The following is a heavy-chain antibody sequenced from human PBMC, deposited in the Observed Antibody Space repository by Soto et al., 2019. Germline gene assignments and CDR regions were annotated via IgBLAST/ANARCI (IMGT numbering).Heavy chain of an antibody. CDR1: GFPFWTYE. J-gene: IGHJ4*02. Sequence: QPGGSLRLSCAASGFPFWTYEMNWVRQAPGKGLEWVSYISSSGNNINYADSVKGRFTISRDNAKNSLSLQMNSLRADDSAVYYCARARTGDYWGQGTPVTVSS. CDR3: ARARTGDY. CDR2: ISSSGNNI. V-gene: IGHV3-48*03. D-gene: IGHD4-17*01.